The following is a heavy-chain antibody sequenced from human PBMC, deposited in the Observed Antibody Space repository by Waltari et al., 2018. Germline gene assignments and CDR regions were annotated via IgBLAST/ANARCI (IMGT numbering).Heavy chain of an antibody. J-gene: IGHJ6*03. CDR3: AKGEYDFWSGPLSIPGSYYMDV. CDR2: IYSGGST. CDR1: GFTFSSYA. Sequence: EVQLLESGGGLVQPGGSLRLSCAASGFTFSSYAMSWVRQAPGKGLEWVSVIYSGGSTYYADSVKGRFTISRDNSKNTLYLQMNSLRAEDTAVYYCAKGEYDFWSGPLSIPGSYYMDVWGKGTTVTVSS. D-gene: IGHD3-3*01. V-gene: IGHV3-23*03.